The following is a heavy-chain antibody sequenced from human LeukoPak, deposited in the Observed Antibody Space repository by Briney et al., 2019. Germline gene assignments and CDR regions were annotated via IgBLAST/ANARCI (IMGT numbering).Heavy chain of an antibody. CDR2: IIPIFGTA. D-gene: IGHD6-19*01. V-gene: IGHV1-69*06. CDR1: GGTFSSYA. Sequence: SVKVSCKASGGTFSSYAISWVRQAPGQGLEWMGGIIPIFGTANYAQKFQGRVTITADKSTSTAYMELSSLRSEDAAVYYCARGNSSGSKYFQHWGQGTLVTVSS. CDR3: ARGNSSGSKYFQH. J-gene: IGHJ1*01.